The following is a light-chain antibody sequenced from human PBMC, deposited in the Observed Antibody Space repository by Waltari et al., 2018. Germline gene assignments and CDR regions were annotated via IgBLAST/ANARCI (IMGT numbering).Light chain of an antibody. Sequence: EIVLTQSPGPLSLSTGERATLSCRASQSVSSSYLAWYQQKPGQAPRLLIYGASSRATGIPDRFSGSGSGTDFTLTISRLEPEDFAVYYCQQYSSSPTFGGGTKVEIK. CDR1: QSVSSSY. CDR3: QQYSSSPT. CDR2: GAS. J-gene: IGKJ4*01. V-gene: IGKV3-20*01.